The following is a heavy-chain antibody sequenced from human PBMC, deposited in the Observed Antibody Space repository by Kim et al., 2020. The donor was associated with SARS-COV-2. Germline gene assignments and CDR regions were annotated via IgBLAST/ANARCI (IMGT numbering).Heavy chain of an antibody. CDR3: ARDKGSYYYGMDV. Sequence: YAESGKGRFTITRDNAKNSLYLQRNSLRAEDTAVYYCARDKGSYYYGMDVWGQGTTVTVSS. V-gene: IGHV3-48*03. D-gene: IGHD6-6*01. J-gene: IGHJ6*02.